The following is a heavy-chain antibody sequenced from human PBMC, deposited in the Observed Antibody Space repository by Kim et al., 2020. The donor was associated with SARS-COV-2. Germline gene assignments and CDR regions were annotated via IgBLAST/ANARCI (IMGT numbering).Heavy chain of an antibody. J-gene: IGHJ4*01. D-gene: IGHD4-17*01. CDR2: IYGGDVSP. CDR1: GFTFSSFA. V-gene: IGHV3-23*03. CDR3: AKLAGLRPFEYFFDY. Sequence: GGSLRLSCAASGFTFSSFAMAWVRQAPGKGLEWVSLIYGGDVSPCYADSVKGRFTISRDNSKNTLYLQMNSLRAEDTALYYCAKLAGLRPFEYFFDYWG.